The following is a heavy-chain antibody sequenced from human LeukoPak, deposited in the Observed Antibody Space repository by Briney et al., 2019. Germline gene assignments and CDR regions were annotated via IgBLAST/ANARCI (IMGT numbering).Heavy chain of an antibody. D-gene: IGHD6-19*01. J-gene: IGHJ4*02. CDR2: ISSSSSYI. CDR1: GFTFSSYS. Sequence: GGSLRLSCAASGFTFSSYSMNWVRQAPGKGLEWVSSISSSSSYIYYADSVKGRFTTSRDNAKNSLYLQMNSLRAEDTAVYYCASGVNSGWYEEYYFDYWGQGTLVTVSS. CDR3: ASGVNSGWYEEYYFDY. V-gene: IGHV3-21*01.